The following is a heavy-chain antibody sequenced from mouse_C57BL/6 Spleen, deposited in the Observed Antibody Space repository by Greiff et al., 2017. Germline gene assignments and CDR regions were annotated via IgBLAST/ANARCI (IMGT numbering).Heavy chain of an antibody. CDR1: GYTFTSYW. V-gene: IGHV1-7*01. CDR2: INPSSGYT. CDR3: ASRRSSYDYARDY. J-gene: IGHJ4*01. D-gene: IGHD1-1*01. Sequence: VQLQQSGAELAKPGASVKLSCKASGYTFTSYWMHWVKHRPGQGLEWIGCINPSSGYTKYNQKFKDKATLTTDKSSSTAYMQLSSLTYEDSAVYYCASRRSSYDYARDYWGKGTSVTVS.